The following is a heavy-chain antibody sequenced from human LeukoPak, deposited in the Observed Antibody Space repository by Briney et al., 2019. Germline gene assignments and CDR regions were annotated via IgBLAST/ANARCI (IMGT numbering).Heavy chain of an antibody. CDR1: GFTFSSYV. Sequence: PGGSLRLSCAASGFTFSSYVMSWVRQAPGKGLEWVSAISGSGGSTYYADSVKGRFTISRDNSKNTLYLQMNSLRAEDTAVYYCAKGRADFWSGYPRPWGQGTLVTVSS. D-gene: IGHD3-3*01. V-gene: IGHV3-23*01. J-gene: IGHJ5*02. CDR2: ISGSGGST. CDR3: AKGRADFWSGYPRP.